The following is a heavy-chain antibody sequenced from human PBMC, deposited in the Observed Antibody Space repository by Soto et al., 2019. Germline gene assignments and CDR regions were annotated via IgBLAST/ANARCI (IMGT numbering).Heavy chain of an antibody. J-gene: IGHJ4*02. CDR2: ISYDGSNK. V-gene: IGHV3-30*18. CDR3: AKDLRGLGYYFDY. Sequence: RRLSCAASGFTFSSYGMHWVRQAPGKGLEWVAVISYDGSNKYYADSVKGRFTISRDNSKNTLYLQMNSLRAEDTAVYYCAKDLRGLGYYFDYCGQGTLVTVSS. CDR1: GFTFSSYG. D-gene: IGHD4-17*01.